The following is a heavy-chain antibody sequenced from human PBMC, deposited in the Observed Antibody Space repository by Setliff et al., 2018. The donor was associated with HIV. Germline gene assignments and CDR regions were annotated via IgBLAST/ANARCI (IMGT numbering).Heavy chain of an antibody. D-gene: IGHD2-15*01. CDR3: ARSSYCSGGSCSTFAY. Sequence: SETLSLTCAVSGGSISSSDWWTWVRQPPGRGLEWIGGIHHSGRTNYNPSPKSRVTISVDQSENQFSLRLSSVTAAGTAVYYCARSSYCSGGSCSTFAYWGQGTLVTVS. V-gene: IGHV4-4*02. J-gene: IGHJ4*02. CDR1: GGSISSSDW. CDR2: IHHSGRT.